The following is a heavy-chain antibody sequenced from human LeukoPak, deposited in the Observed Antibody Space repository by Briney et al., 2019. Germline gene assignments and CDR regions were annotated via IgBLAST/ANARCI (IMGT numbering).Heavy chain of an antibody. CDR1: GYTFTSYY. D-gene: IGHD2-2*01. V-gene: IGHV1-46*01. J-gene: IGHJ3*02. CDR2: INPSGGST. Sequence: WASVKVSCKASGYTFTSYYMHWVRQAPGQGLEWMGIINPSGGSTSYAQKFQGRVTMTRDMSTSTVYMELSGLRSEDTAVYYCARAGRRDIVVVPAAMADAFDIWGQGTMVTVSS. CDR3: ARAGRRDIVVVPAAMADAFDI.